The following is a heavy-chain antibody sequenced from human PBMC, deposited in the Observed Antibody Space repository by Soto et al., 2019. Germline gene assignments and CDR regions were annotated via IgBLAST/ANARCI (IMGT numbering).Heavy chain of an antibody. CDR1: GYTLTSYD. J-gene: IGHJ4*02. CDR2: MNPNSGNK. D-gene: IGHD6-13*01. V-gene: IGHV1-8*01. CDR3: ARGRFIGAAAGMYGY. Sequence: ASVKVACKASGYTLTSYDITWVRQATGQGLEWMGWMNPNSGNKGYAQKFKGRVNMTRNTSISTAYMELSSLRSEDTAVYYCARGRFIGAAAGMYGYWGQGTLVTVSS.